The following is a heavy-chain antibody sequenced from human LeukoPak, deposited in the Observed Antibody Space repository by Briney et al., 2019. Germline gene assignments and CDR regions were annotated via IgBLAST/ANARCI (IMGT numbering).Heavy chain of an antibody. Sequence: GSSVKVSCKASGGTFRNYAIGWVRQAPGQGLEFMGGITPIYETTNYAQKFQGRVTITADESTSTAYMELSSLRSEDTAVYYCARDPITDYYDSSGYYPLYFDYWGQGTLVTVSS. CDR3: ARDPITDYYDSSGYYPLYFDY. V-gene: IGHV1-69*01. CDR2: ITPIYETT. CDR1: GGTFRNYA. J-gene: IGHJ4*02. D-gene: IGHD3-22*01.